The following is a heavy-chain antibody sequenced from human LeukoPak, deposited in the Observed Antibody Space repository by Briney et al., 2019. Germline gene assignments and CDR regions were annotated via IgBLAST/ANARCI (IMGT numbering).Heavy chain of an antibody. V-gene: IGHV4-34*01. D-gene: IGHD4-17*01. CDR1: GGSFSGYY. CDR2: INHSGST. Sequence: SETLSLTCAVYGGSFSGYYWSWIRQPPGKGLEWIGEINHSGSTNYNPSLKSRVTISVDKSKNQFSLKLSSVTAADTAVYYCAKDNGDYGSFDYWGQGTLVTVSS. CDR3: AKDNGDYGSFDY. J-gene: IGHJ4*02.